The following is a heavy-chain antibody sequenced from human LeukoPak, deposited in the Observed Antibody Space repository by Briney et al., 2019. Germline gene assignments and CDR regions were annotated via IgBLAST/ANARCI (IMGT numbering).Heavy chain of an antibody. CDR1: GGSISSYY. V-gene: IGHV4-4*07. D-gene: IGHD3-10*01. Sequence: SETLSLTCTVSGGSISSYYWSWIRQPAGKGLEWIGRIYTSGSTNYNPSLKSRVTISVDTSKNLFSLKLSSVTAADTAVYYCARASDYYGSGSYYYFDYWGQGTLVTVSS. J-gene: IGHJ4*02. CDR3: ARASDYYGSGSYYYFDY. CDR2: IYTSGST.